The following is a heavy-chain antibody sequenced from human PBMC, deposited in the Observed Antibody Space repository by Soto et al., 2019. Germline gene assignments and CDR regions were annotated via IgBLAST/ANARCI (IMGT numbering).Heavy chain of an antibody. V-gene: IGHV1-69*04. CDR3: ARDRAVAGQSSDAFDI. D-gene: IGHD6-19*01. CDR1: GGTFSSYT. J-gene: IGHJ3*02. Sequence: SVKVSCKASGGTFSSYTISWVRQAPGQGLEWMGRIIPILGIANYAQKFQGRVTITADKSTSTAYMELSSLRSEDTAVYYCARDRAVAGQSSDAFDIWGQGTVVTVSS. CDR2: IIPILGIA.